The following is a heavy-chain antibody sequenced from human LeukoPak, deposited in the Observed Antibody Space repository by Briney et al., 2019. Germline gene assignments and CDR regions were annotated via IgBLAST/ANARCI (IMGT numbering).Heavy chain of an antibody. J-gene: IGHJ4*02. CDR1: RFTFSSYV. CDR2: ITGTGDTT. CDR3: AKEGYASGWLDS. V-gene: IGHV3-23*01. D-gene: IGHD6-19*01. Sequence: GGSLRLSCAASRFTFSSYVMTWVRQAPGKGLEWVSAITGTGDTTYYTPSVRGRFTISRDNSKSTLYLQMNSLRADDTAVYYRAKEGYASGWLDSWGQGTLVTVSS.